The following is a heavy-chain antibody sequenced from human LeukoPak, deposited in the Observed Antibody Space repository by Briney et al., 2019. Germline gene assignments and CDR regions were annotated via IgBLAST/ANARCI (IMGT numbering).Heavy chain of an antibody. CDR2: IKQDGSEK. Sequence: AGSLTLSCAVSGFTFSRYWMSWVRQAPGKRLEWVANIKQDGSEKYYVDSVKGRFTISRDNAKNSLYLEMNSLRAEDTAVYYCAKYSGIYYTFDIWGQGTMVTVSS. CDR3: AKYSGIYYTFDI. D-gene: IGHD1-26*01. J-gene: IGHJ3*02. V-gene: IGHV3-7*05. CDR1: GFTFSRYW.